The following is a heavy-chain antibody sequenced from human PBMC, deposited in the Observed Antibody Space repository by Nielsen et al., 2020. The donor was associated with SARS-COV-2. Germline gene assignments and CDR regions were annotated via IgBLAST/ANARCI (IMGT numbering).Heavy chain of an antibody. V-gene: IGHV3-7*01. CDR3: VRHRDRYGDFNY. J-gene: IGHJ4*02. CDR1: GFTFSSFG. CDR2: IKQDGGEK. D-gene: IGHD4/OR15-4a*01. Sequence: GGSLRLSCAASGFTFSSFGMHWVRQAPGKGLEWVAIIKQDGGEKEYVDSVKGRFTISRDNAENSLYLQMNSLRAEDTAVYYCVRHRDRYGDFNYWGQGTLVTVSS.